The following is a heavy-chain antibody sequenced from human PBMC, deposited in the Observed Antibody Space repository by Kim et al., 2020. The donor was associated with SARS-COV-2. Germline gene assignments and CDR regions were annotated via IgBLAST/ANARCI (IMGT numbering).Heavy chain of an antibody. Sequence: YHPSLKSRVTISVDTSKNQFSLKLSSVTAADTAVYYCAEYSSSWNDAFDIWGQGTMVTVSS. V-gene: IGHV4-39*01. CDR3: AEYSSSWNDAFDI. J-gene: IGHJ3*02. D-gene: IGHD6-13*01.